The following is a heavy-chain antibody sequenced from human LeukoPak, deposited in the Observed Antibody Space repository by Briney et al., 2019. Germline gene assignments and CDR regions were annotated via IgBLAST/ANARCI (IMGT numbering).Heavy chain of an antibody. D-gene: IGHD2-15*01. Sequence: PGGSLRLSCAASGFTFSSYSMNWLRQAPGKGLEWVSSISSSSSYIYYADSVKGRFTISRDNAKNSLYLQMNSLRAEDTAVYYCARLYCSGGSCYFFDCWGQGTLVTVSS. CDR2: ISSSSSYI. CDR1: GFTFSSYS. J-gene: IGHJ4*02. V-gene: IGHV3-21*01. CDR3: ARLYCSGGSCYFFDC.